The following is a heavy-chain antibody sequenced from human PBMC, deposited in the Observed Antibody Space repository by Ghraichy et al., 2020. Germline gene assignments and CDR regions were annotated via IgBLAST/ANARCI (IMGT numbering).Heavy chain of an antibody. V-gene: IGHV4-34*01. CDR1: GGSFSGYY. J-gene: IGHJ4*02. D-gene: IGHD6-13*01. CDR2: INHSGST. CDR3: ARGRTTYTSSWRQLNFDY. Sequence: SETLSLTCVVSGGSFSGYYWTWIRQPPGKGLEWIGEINHSGSTNYSPSLKSRVTISVDTSRNHFSLNLSSVAAADTAVYFCARGRTTYTSSWRQLNFDYWGQGVLVTVSS.